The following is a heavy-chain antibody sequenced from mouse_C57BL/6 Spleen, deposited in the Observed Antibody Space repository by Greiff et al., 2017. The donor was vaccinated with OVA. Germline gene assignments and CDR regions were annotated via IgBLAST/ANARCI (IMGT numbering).Heavy chain of an antibody. V-gene: IGHV5-17*01. J-gene: IGHJ2*01. CDR2: ISSGSSTI. Sequence: EVQVVESGGGSVKPGGSLKLSCAASGFTFSDYGMHWVRQVPEKGLEWVAYISSGSSTIYYADTVKGRFTISRDNVKKTLFLQMTSLRSEDTAMYYCAKSTHFDYWGQGTTLTVSS. D-gene: IGHD5-1*01. CDR1: GFTFSDYG. CDR3: AKSTHFDY.